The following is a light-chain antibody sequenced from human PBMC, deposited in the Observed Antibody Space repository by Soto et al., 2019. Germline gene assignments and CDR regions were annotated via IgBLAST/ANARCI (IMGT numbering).Light chain of an antibody. CDR2: GAS. CDR3: QQYNNWPRT. V-gene: IGKV3-15*01. Sequence: EKVRTQSPAILSVSPGVRATLSCRASQSVSSNLACYQQKPGQAPRLLWYGASTRATGIPARFSGSGSGTGFTLTITSLQSEDLAVYYCQQYNNWPRTFGQGTQVQIK. J-gene: IGKJ1*01. CDR1: QSVSSN.